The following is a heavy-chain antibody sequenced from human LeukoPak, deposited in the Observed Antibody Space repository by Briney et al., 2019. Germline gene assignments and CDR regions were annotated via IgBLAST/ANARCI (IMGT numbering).Heavy chain of an antibody. V-gene: IGHV3-11*01. Sequence: GGSLRLSCAASGFTFNDYQMNGIRQAPGKGPEWVSYISNSGTTIFYADPVRGRFTVSRDNARNSLLLQMDYLSAEDTAVYYCAREGYSSSFDYWGQGALVTVSS. CDR3: AREGYSSSFDY. D-gene: IGHD5-18*01. J-gene: IGHJ4*01. CDR2: ISNSGTTI. CDR1: GFTFNDYQ.